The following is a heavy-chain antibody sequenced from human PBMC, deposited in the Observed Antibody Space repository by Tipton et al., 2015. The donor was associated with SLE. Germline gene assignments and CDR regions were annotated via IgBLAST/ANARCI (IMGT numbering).Heavy chain of an antibody. J-gene: IGHJ6*03. CDR1: GGSISSGSYY. D-gene: IGHD2-15*01. Sequence: TLSLTCTVSGGSISSGSYYWSWLRQPAGKGLEWIGRIYTSGITNYTPSLKSRPPISEDTPKNQFPLKLSSVTAADTAVYYCARAQAAPARAGYMDVWGKGTTVTVSS. CDR3: ARAQAAPARAGYMDV. V-gene: IGHV4-61*02. CDR2: IYTSGIT.